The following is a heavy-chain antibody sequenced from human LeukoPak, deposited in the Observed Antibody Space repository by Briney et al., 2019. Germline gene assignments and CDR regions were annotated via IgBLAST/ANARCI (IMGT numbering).Heavy chain of an antibody. CDR1: GGSISSYY. V-gene: IGHV4-59*01. J-gene: IGHJ4*02. Sequence: SETLSLTCTVSGGSISSYYWSWIRQPPGKGLECIGYIYYSGSTNYNPSLKSRVTISVDTSKNQFSLKLSSVTAADTAVYYCASVVAVAGTYFDCWGQGTLVTVSS. CDR3: ASVVAVAGTYFDC. D-gene: IGHD6-19*01. CDR2: IYYSGST.